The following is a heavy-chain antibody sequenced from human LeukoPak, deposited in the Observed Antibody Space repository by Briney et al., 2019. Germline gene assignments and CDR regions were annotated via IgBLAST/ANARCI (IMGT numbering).Heavy chain of an antibody. CDR1: GGSISSGDYS. D-gene: IGHD3-10*01. V-gene: IGHV4-31*11. J-gene: IGHJ5*02. Sequence: SQTLSLTCAVSGGSISSGDYSWTWFRQHPGKGLEWIGYIYYSGNTYYNPSLKSRLTISVDTSKNQFSLKLSSVTAADTAVYYCAREGYYGSGSYFPWGQGTLVTVSS. CDR3: AREGYYGSGSYFP. CDR2: IYYSGNT.